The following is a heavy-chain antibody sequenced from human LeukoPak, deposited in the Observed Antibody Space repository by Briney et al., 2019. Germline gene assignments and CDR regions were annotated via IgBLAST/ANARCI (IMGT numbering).Heavy chain of an antibody. V-gene: IGHV1-2*02. Sequence: ASVKVSCKASGYTFTGYYMHWVRQAPGQGLEWMGWINPNSGGTNYAQKFQGRVTMTRDTSIGTAYMELSRLRSDDTAVYYCARGAIVATIVEDYWGQGTLVTVSS. J-gene: IGHJ4*02. CDR2: INPNSGGT. CDR3: ARGAIVATIVEDY. CDR1: GYTFTGYY. D-gene: IGHD5-12*01.